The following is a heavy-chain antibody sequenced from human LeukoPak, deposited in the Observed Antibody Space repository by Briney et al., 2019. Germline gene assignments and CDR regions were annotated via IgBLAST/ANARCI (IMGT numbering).Heavy chain of an antibody. D-gene: IGHD6-19*01. J-gene: IGHJ3*02. Sequence: GGSLRLSCAASGFTFDDYAMHWVRHAPRKALEWVSDITWNSGNIPYADSVKRRFPISRENHKNSLYPQMNSLRAEDTAVYYCAAGDDFDIWGQGKMVSVSS. CDR2: ITWNSGNI. CDR1: GFTFDDYA. V-gene: IGHV3-9*01. CDR3: AAGDDFDI.